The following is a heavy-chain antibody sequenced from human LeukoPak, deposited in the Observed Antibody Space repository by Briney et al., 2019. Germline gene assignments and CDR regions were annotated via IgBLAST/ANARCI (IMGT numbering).Heavy chain of an antibody. CDR1: GFTFSSYG. Sequence: PGSSLRLSCEASGFTFSSYGIHWVRQAPGKGLEWVAVISYDGSNKYYADSVKGRFTISRDNSKNTLYLQMNSLRSEDTAVYYCAKGGYCSGGSCYPLDYWGQGTLVTVSS. J-gene: IGHJ4*02. D-gene: IGHD2-15*01. CDR2: ISYDGSNK. CDR3: AKGGYCSGGSCYPLDY. V-gene: IGHV3-30*18.